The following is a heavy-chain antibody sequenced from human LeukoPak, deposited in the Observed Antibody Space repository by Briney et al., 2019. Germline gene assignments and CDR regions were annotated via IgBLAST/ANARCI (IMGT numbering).Heavy chain of an antibody. V-gene: IGHV4-30-4*08. J-gene: IGHJ6*03. CDR2: IYYSVST. CDR3: AREWVTILHYMDV. D-gene: IGHD3-3*01. Sequence: SETLSLTCTVSGGSISSGDYYWSWIRQPPGKGLEWLGYIYYSVSTYYNPSLKSQVTISVDTSKNQFSLKLSSVTAADTAVYYCAREWVTILHYMDVWGKGTTVTVSS. CDR1: GGSISSGDYY.